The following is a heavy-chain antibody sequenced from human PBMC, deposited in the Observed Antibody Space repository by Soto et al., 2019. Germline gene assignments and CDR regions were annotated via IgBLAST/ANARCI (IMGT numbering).Heavy chain of an antibody. J-gene: IGHJ4*02. CDR1: GFTFTPYG. Sequence: PGGSLRLSCIASGFTFTPYGMHWARQAPGKGLEWVAVVWYDGTTKHYTDSVEGRFTISRDDSKNTLFLQMNSLRPEDIAVYYCTTNPVGYRYFDYWGQGTLVTVSS. D-gene: IGHD5-18*01. V-gene: IGHV3-33*01. CDR2: VWYDGTTK. CDR3: TTNPVGYRYFDY.